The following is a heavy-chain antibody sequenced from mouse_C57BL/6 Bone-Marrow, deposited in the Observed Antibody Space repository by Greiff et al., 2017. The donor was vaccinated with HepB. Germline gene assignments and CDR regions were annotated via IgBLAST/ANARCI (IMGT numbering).Heavy chain of an antibody. D-gene: IGHD1-1*01. J-gene: IGHJ2*01. CDR3: ASTTNYVDY. V-gene: IGHV1-59*01. Sequence: QVHVKQPGAELVRPGTSVKLSCKASGYTFTSYWMHWVKQRPGQGLEWIGVIDPSDSYTNYNQKFKGKATLTVDTSSSTAYMQLSSLTSEDSAVYYCASTTNYVDYWGQGTTLTVSS. CDR2: IDPSDSYT. CDR1: GYTFTSYW.